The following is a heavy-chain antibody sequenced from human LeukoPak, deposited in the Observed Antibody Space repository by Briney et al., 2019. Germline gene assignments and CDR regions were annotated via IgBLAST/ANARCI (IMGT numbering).Heavy chain of an antibody. J-gene: IGHJ4*02. Sequence: ASVKVSCKASGYTFTSYDINWVRQATGQGLEWMGWMNPNSGNTGYAQKFQGRVTMTRDTSISTAYMGLSSLRSEDTAVYYCARGGLEWLPSLFDYWGQGTLVTVSS. CDR2: MNPNSGNT. CDR3: ARGGLEWLPSLFDY. D-gene: IGHD5-12*01. CDR1: GYTFTSYD. V-gene: IGHV1-8*01.